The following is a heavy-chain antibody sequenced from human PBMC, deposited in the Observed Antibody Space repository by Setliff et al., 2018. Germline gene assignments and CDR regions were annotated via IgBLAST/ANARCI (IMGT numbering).Heavy chain of an antibody. CDR2: ISPIYGYT. Sequence: GASVKVSCKTSGFVFTNYAITWVRQAPGQGLEWMGWISPIYGYTNYAQKFQDRVTITADTSTGTAHMELRSLTSDDTAVYYCVRDRKEVVISPSQAAFDIWGQGTMVTVSS. V-gene: IGHV1-18*01. CDR3: VRDRKEVVISPSQAAFDI. CDR1: GFVFTNYA. J-gene: IGHJ3*02. D-gene: IGHD3-22*01.